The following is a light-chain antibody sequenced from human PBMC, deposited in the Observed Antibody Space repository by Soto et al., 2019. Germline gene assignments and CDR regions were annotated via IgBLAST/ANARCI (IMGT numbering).Light chain of an antibody. J-gene: IGLJ1*01. CDR1: SSNIGAGYD. CDR2: GNS. CDR3: QSYDSGLSYV. Sequence: QSVLTQPPSVSGAPGQRVTISCTGSSSNIGAGYDVHWYQQLPGTAPKLLIYGNSNRPSGVPDRFSGSKSGTSASLAITGVQAEDEADYYCQSYDSGLSYVFGTGTKLTVL. V-gene: IGLV1-40*01.